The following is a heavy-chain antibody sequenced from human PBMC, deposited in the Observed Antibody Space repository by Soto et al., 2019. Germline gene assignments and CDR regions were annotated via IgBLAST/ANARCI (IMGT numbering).Heavy chain of an antibody. Sequence: KPSETLSLTCAVYGGSLRGYYWTWIRQPPGKGLEWIGEIDHIAYSNNNPSLRSRVSISVDTSKNQFSLQLTSVTAADTAVYYCARAEYTYNYRGHDFWGQGTLVSVS. CDR1: GGSLRGYY. V-gene: IGHV4-34*01. J-gene: IGHJ4*02. CDR2: IDHIAYS. D-gene: IGHD5-12*01. CDR3: ARAEYTYNYRGHDF.